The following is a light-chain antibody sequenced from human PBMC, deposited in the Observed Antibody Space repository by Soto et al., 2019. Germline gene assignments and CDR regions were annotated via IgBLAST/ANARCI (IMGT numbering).Light chain of an antibody. CDR2: GAS. J-gene: IGKJ2*01. Sequence: EIVLTQSPGTLSLSPGERATLSCRPSQSISSSYLAWYQQKPGQAPRLLIYGASSRATGIPDRFSGSGSGTDFTLTISRLESEDFAVYYCQQYGSSSYTFGQGTKLDIK. CDR3: QQYGSSSYT. CDR1: QSISSSY. V-gene: IGKV3-20*01.